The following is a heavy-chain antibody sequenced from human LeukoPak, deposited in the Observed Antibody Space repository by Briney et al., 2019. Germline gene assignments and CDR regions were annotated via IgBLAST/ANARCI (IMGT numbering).Heavy chain of an antibody. CDR1: GYAFTDYY. CDR3: ATGFGYYFDY. CDR2: VDPEDGET. Sequence: ASVKVSCKVSGYAFTDYYMHWVQQAPGKGLEWMGLVDPEDGETIYAEKFQGRVTITADTSTDTAYMELSSLRSEDTAVYYCATGFGYYFDYWGQGTLVTVSS. J-gene: IGHJ4*02. D-gene: IGHD3-10*01. V-gene: IGHV1-69-2*01.